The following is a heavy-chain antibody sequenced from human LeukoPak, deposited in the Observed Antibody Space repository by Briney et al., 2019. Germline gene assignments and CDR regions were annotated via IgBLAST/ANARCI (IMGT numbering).Heavy chain of an antibody. J-gene: IGHJ6*03. Sequence: GGSLRLSCAASGFTFSSYGMHWVRQAPGKGLEWVAVISYDGSNKYYADSVKGRFTISRDNSKNTLYLQMNSLRAEDTAVYYCARRPYEADYYYYYMDVWGKGTTVTVSS. CDR3: ARRPYEADYYYYYMDV. D-gene: IGHD3-16*01. CDR2: ISYDGSNK. V-gene: IGHV3-30*03. CDR1: GFTFSSYG.